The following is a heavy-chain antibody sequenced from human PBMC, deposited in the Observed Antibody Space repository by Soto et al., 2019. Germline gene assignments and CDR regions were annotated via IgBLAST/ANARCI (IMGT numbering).Heavy chain of an antibody. CDR3: AKDKTLSGWYWFDP. Sequence: GGSLRLSCAASGFTFDDYAMHWVRQAPGKGLEWVSGISWNSGSIGYADSVKGRFTISRDNAKNSLYLQMNSLRAEDTALYYCAKDKTLSGWYWFDPWGQGTLVTVSS. CDR2: ISWNSGSI. V-gene: IGHV3-9*01. D-gene: IGHD6-19*01. J-gene: IGHJ5*02. CDR1: GFTFDDYA.